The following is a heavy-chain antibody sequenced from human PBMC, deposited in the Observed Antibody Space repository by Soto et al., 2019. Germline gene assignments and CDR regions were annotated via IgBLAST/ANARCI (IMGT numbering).Heavy chain of an antibody. D-gene: IGHD6-19*01. CDR2: IIPIFGTA. Sequence: SVKVSCKASGGTFSSYAISWVRQAPGQGLEWMGGIIPIFGTANYAQKFQGRVTITADESTSTAYMELSSLRSEDTAVYYCATEAFYSSGFRVFDYWGQGTLVTVSS. V-gene: IGHV1-69*13. J-gene: IGHJ4*02. CDR3: ATEAFYSSGFRVFDY. CDR1: GGTFSSYA.